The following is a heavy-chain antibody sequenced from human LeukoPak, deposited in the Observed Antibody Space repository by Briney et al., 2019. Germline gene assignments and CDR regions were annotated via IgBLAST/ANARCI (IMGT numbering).Heavy chain of an antibody. Sequence: SAKVSCKASGGPLSSYPFNWVRQAPGQGLEWMGRIIPVVDLINYAQRFQGRVTMTADKSTNTAYMELSSLKSDDTAVYYCASLTPTKGYWGQGTLVTVSS. V-gene: IGHV1-69*02. J-gene: IGHJ4*02. CDR2: IIPVVDLI. D-gene: IGHD4-23*01. CDR3: ASLTPTKGY. CDR1: GGPLSSYP.